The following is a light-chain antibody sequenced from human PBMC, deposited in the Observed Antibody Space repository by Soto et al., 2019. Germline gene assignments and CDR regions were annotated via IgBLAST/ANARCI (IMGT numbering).Light chain of an antibody. CDR2: GAS. J-gene: IGKJ1*01. CDR3: QHYNNWPPWT. CDR1: QNVSSN. Sequence: EIVMTQSPATLSVSPGERATLSCRASQNVSSNLAWYQQKPGQAPRLLIYGASTRATGIPARFSGSGSGTEFTLTISSLQSEDFAGYYCQHYNNWPPWTFGQGNKGEIK. V-gene: IGKV3-15*01.